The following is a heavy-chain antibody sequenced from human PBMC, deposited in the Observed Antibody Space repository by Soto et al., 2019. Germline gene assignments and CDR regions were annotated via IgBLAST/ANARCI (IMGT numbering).Heavy chain of an antibody. J-gene: IGHJ4*02. CDR2: ISGSGGST. D-gene: IGHD6-19*01. Sequence: QSGGSLRLSCAASGFTFSSYAMSWVRQAPGKGLEWVSAISGSGGSTYYADSVKGRFTISRDNSKNTLYLQMNSLRAEDTAVYYCAKSEHSGWYRRGYFDYWGQGTLVTVSS. CDR1: GFTFSSYA. CDR3: AKSEHSGWYRRGYFDY. V-gene: IGHV3-23*01.